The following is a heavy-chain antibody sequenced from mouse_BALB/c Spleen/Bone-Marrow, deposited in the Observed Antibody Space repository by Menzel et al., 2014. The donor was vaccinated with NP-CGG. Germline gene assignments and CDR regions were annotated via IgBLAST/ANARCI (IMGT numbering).Heavy chain of an antibody. V-gene: IGHV2-6-7*01. CDR2: IWGDGST. D-gene: IGHD1-2*01. CDR1: GFSLTGYG. Sequence: VKLMESGPGLVAPSQSLSITCTVSGFSLTGYGVNWVRQPPGKAGWLGMIWGDGSTDYNSALKSRLSISKDNSKSQVFLKMNSLQTDDTARYYCARDHYYGYFDYWGQGTTLTVSS. CDR3: ARDHYYGYFDY. J-gene: IGHJ2*01.